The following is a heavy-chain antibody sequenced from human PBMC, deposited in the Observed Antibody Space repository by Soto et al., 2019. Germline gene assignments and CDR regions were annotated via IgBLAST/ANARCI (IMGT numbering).Heavy chain of an antibody. CDR1: CGSISSCGYS. Sequence: SETLSLTCAVSCGSISSCGYSWSWIRQPPGKGLEWIGYIYHSGSTYYNPSLKSRVTISVDRSKNQFSLKLSSVTAADTAVYYCARGMYYDSSGYPIWGQGTMVTVS. CDR2: IYHSGST. V-gene: IGHV4-30-2*01. CDR3: ARGMYYDSSGYPI. J-gene: IGHJ3*02. D-gene: IGHD3-22*01.